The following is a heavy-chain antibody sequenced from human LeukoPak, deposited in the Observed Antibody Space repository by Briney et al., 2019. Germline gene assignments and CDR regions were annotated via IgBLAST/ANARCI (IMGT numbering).Heavy chain of an antibody. Sequence: SETLSLTCTVSGGSISSYYGSWIRQPPGKGLEWIGYIYYSGSTNYNPSLKSRVTISVDTSKNQFSLKLSSVTAADTAVYYCAREGAMVRGVIDYYYMDVWGKGTTVTISS. D-gene: IGHD3-10*01. CDR1: GGSISSYY. J-gene: IGHJ6*03. CDR3: AREGAMVRGVIDYYYMDV. CDR2: IYYSGST. V-gene: IGHV4-59*01.